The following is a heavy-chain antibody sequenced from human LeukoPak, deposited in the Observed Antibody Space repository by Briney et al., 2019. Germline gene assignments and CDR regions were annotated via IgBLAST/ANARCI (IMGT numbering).Heavy chain of an antibody. CDR2: SYWDGDK. D-gene: IGHD6-19*01. V-gene: IGHV2-5*02. Sequence: SGPTLVKPTQTLTLTCTFSGCSLSTSGVGVGWIRQPPGKALEWLALSYWDGDKRYSPSLKSRLTITKDTSKNQVVLTMTNMDPVDTATYYCAHRGDGRSVACRRVFDIWGQGTMVTVSS. J-gene: IGHJ3*02. CDR1: GCSLSTSGVG. CDR3: AHRGDGRSVACRRVFDI.